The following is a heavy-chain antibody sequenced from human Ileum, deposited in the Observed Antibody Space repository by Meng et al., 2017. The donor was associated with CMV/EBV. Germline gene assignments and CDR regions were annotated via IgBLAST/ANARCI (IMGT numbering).Heavy chain of an antibody. CDR2: IYYNGSS. V-gene: IGHV4-39*01. CDR1: GGPISGRGDF. J-gene: IGHJ6*02. CDR3: ARLLGDIWRGTGPSYYYYHGMDV. Sequence: SETLSLTCTVSGGPISGRGDFWGRIRQPPGKWLDWIGNIYYNGSSYYNPSLKRRVTISVDTSKIQFSLSLSSVTAADTAVYYCARLLGDIWRGTGPSYYYYHGMDVWGQGTTVTVSS. D-gene: IGHD3-3*01.